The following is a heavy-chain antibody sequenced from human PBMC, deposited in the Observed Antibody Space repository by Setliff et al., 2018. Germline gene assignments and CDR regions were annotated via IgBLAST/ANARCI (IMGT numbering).Heavy chain of an antibody. Sequence: ASVKVSCKASGYTFTSYYMHWVRQAPGQGLEWMGIINPSGGSTSYAQKFQGRVTMTTDTSTSTAYMELRSLRSDDTAVYYCARVSEAAAAGFDYWGRGTLVTVSS. CDR3: ARVSEAAAAGFDY. V-gene: IGHV1-46*01. J-gene: IGHJ4*02. CDR1: GYTFTSYY. CDR2: INPSGGST. D-gene: IGHD6-13*01.